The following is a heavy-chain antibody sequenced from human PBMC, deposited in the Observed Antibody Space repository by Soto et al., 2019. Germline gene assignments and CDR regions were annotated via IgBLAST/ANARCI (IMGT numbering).Heavy chain of an antibody. CDR2: INTNTGNP. J-gene: IGHJ5*02. V-gene: IGHV7-4-1*01. CDR1: GYTFTSYA. D-gene: IGHD6-19*01. Sequence: ASVKVSCKASGYTFTSYAMNWVRQAPGQGLEWMGWINTNTGNPTYAQGFTGRFVFSLDTSASTAYLQICSLKAEDTAVYYCAKDAVAGNGEWDWFDPWGQGTLVTVSS. CDR3: AKDAVAGNGEWDWFDP.